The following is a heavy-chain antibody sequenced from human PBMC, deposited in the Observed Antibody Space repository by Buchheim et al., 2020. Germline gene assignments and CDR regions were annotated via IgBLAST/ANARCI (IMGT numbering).Heavy chain of an antibody. J-gene: IGHJ4*02. D-gene: IGHD2-15*01. Sequence: QVQLVQSGAEVKKPGSSVKVSCKASGGTFSSYAISWVRQAPGQGLEWMGVINPSGGATDYAQRFRGRVTMTRDTSTSTFYMELSSLRSEDTAVYYCARDGVDIGSDYWGQGTL. V-gene: IGHV1-46*01. CDR1: GGTFSSYA. CDR3: ARDGVDIGSDY. CDR2: INPSGGAT.